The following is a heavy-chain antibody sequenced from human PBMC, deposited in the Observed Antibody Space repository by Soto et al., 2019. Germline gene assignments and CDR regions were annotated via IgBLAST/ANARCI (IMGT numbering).Heavy chain of an antibody. CDR3: ARDLLHFTGGNV. CDR2: ISYDGSNK. V-gene: IGHV3-30-3*01. J-gene: IGHJ6*02. CDR1: GFTFSSYA. Sequence: GGSLRLSCAASGFTFSSYAMHWVRQAPGKGLEWVAVISYDGSNKYYADSVKGRFTISRDNSKNTLYLQMNSLRAEDTAVYYCARDLLHFTGGNVWGQGTTVTVSS. D-gene: IGHD3-16*01.